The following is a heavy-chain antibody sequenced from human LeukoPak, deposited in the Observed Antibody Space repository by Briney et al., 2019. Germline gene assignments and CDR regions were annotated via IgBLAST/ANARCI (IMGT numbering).Heavy chain of an antibody. J-gene: IGHJ4*02. CDR1: GGSFTGYY. D-gene: IGHD1-26*01. Sequence: KPSETLSLTCAVYGGSFTGYYWCWIRQPPGKGLEWIGYMYYSGSSNYNPSLKSRVTISADTSKNQFSLKLSSVTAADTAVYYCARGADGDYWGQGILVTVSS. CDR2: MYYSGSS. CDR3: ARGADGDY. V-gene: IGHV4-34*11.